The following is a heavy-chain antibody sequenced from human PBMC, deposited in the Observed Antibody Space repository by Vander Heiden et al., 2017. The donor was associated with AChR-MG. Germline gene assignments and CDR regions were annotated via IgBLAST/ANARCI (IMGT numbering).Heavy chain of an antibody. CDR3: AKDISAASYYYYGMDV. CDR2: ISWNSGSM. Sequence: EVQLVQSGGGLVQPGRSLRLSCAASGFPFDDYAMHWVRQAPGKGLEWVSGISWNSGSMGYADSVKGRFTISRDNAKNSLYLQMNSLGAEDTAMYYCAKDISAASYYYYGMDVWGQGTTVTVSS. V-gene: IGHV3-9*01. CDR1: GFPFDDYA. D-gene: IGHD2-2*01. J-gene: IGHJ6*02.